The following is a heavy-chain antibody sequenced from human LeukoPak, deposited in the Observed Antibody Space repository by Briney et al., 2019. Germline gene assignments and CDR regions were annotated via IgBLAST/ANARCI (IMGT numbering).Heavy chain of an antibody. J-gene: IGHJ6*03. D-gene: IGHD4-17*01. CDR2: ISGYNGNT. CDR1: GYTFTSYG. CDR3: ARRGGKNYGDYVVYYYYMDV. V-gene: IGHV1-18*01. Sequence: GASVKVSCKASGYTFTSYGISWVRQAPGQGLEWLGWISGYNGNTNYAQNFQGRVTMTTDTSTSTAYMELRSLRSDDTAVYYCARRGGKNYGDYVVYYYYMDVWGKGTTVTVSS.